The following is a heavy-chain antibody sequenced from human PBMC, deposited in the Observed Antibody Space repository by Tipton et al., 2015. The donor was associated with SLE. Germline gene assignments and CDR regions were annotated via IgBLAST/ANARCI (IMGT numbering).Heavy chain of an antibody. CDR3: ARSGYGRGSFFHH. Sequence: TLSLTCTVSGVSISSTNSYWDWLRQPPGRGLEWIGTNYYAGSTYYSPSLKSRVTITLDTSKNHLSLKLNSVTAADTAMYYCARSGYGRGSFFHHWGQGTRVTVSS. J-gene: IGHJ1*01. CDR1: GVSISSTNSY. CDR2: NYYAGST. D-gene: IGHD6-25*01. V-gene: IGHV4-39*01.